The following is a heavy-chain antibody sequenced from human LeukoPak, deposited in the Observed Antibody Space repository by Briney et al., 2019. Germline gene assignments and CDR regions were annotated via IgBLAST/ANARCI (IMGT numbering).Heavy chain of an antibody. CDR2: IYTSGST. J-gene: IGHJ4*02. D-gene: IGHD4-23*01. CDR3: ARHIYGGQYFDY. V-gene: IGHV4-4*09. Sequence: SETLSLTCTVSGGSISSYYWSWIRQPPGKGLEWIGYIYTSGSTNYNPSLKSRVTISVDTSKNQFSLKLSYVTAADTAVYYCARHIYGGQYFDYWGQGTLVTVSS. CDR1: GGSISSYY.